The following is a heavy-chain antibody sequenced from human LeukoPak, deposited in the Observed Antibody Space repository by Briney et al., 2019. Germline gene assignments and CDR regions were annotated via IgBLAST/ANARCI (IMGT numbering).Heavy chain of an antibody. CDR3: ARHGCSSNICHFDY. J-gene: IGHJ4*02. CDR2: IFYSGST. D-gene: IGHD2-2*01. CDR1: GFTVSSNY. Sequence: GSLRLSCAASGFTVSSNYMSWVRQAPGKGLEWIGSIFYSGSTSYNPSLKGRVTLSVDTSKNHFSLKLSSVTAADTAVYYCARHGCSSNICHFDYWGLGTLVTVSS. V-gene: IGHV4-39*01.